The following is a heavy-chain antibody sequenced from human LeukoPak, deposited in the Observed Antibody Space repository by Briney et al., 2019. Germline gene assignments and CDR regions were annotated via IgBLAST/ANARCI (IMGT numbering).Heavy chain of an antibody. D-gene: IGHD1-26*01. J-gene: IGHJ6*03. CDR3: ARVRGSSGSYEYYHYMDV. Sequence: SETLSLTCSVSGYSISSGYYWGWIRQPPGRGLEWIGSIYYTGGTLYNPSLKSRVSMSVDTSKKQFSLKLSSVTAADTAVYYCARVRGSSGSYEYYHYMDVWGKGTTVTISS. V-gene: IGHV4-38-2*02. CDR1: GYSISSGYY. CDR2: IYYTGGT.